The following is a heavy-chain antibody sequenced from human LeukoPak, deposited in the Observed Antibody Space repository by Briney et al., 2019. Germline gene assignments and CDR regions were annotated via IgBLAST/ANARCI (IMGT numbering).Heavy chain of an antibody. CDR3: ARVHSGSPAGYYYYYVDV. V-gene: IGHV1-69*02. CDR1: GGTFSSYT. Sequence: ASVKVSCKASGGTFSSYTISWVRQAPGQGLEWMGRIIPILGIANYAQKFQGRVTITADKSTSTAYMELSSLRSEDTAVYYCARVHSGSPAGYYYYYVDVWGKGTTVTVSS. CDR2: IIPILGIA. J-gene: IGHJ6*03. D-gene: IGHD1-26*01.